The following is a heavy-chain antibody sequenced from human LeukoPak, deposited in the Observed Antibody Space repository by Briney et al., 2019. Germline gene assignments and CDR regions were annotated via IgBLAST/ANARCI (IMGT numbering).Heavy chain of an antibody. V-gene: IGHV4-4*07. CDR2: IYTTGST. Sequence: SETLSLTCTVSSGSISDYYWSWIRQPAGKELEWIGRIYTTGSTDYNPSLKSRVTVSVDTSKNQFSLKLSSVTAADTAVYYCARGPPPDFDCWGQGTLVTVSS. CDR3: ARGPPPDFDC. CDR1: SGSISDYY. J-gene: IGHJ4*02.